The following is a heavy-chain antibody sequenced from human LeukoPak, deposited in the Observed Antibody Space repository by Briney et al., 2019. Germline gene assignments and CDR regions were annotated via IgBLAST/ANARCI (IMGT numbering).Heavy chain of an antibody. J-gene: IGHJ6*02. D-gene: IGHD2-2*01. V-gene: IGHV3-21*01. CDR3: ARDGRYCSSTSCYVSNYYYYYGMDV. CDR1: GFTFSSYS. Sequence: TGGSLRLSCAASGFTFSSYSMNWVRQAPGKGLEWVSSISSSSSYIYYADSVKGRFTISRDNAKNSLYLRMNSLRAEDTAVYYCARDGRYCSSTSCYVSNYYYYYGMDVWGQGTTVTVSS. CDR2: ISSSSSYI.